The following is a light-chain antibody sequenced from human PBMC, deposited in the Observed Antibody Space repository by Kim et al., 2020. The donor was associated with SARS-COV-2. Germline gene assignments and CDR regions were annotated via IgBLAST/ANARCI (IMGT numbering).Light chain of an antibody. CDR2: DTD. CDR1: TGGVTSDHY. Sequence: QAVVTQEPSLTVSPGGTVTLTCASNTGGVTSDHYPYWFQQKPGQAPKTLIYDTDNKHSWTPARFSGSLHGGKAALSLSGAQPEDEAEYFCSLYYSGIVIFGGGTQLTVL. V-gene: IGLV7-46*01. J-gene: IGLJ2*01. CDR3: SLYYSGIVI.